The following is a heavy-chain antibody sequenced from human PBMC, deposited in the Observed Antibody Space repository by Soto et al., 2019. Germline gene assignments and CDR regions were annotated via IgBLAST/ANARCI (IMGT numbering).Heavy chain of an antibody. D-gene: IGHD2-21*02. CDR1: GGSFSGYY. CDR3: ARDRPHSGDPTTHYYYYYGMDV. CDR2: INHSGST. Sequence: SETLSLTCAVYGGSFSGYYWSWIRQPPGKGLEWIGEINHSGSTNYNPSLKSRVTMTRDTSTSTVYMELSSLRSEDTAVYYCARDRPHSGDPTTHYYYYYGMDVWGQGTTVTVSS. J-gene: IGHJ6*02. V-gene: IGHV4-34*10.